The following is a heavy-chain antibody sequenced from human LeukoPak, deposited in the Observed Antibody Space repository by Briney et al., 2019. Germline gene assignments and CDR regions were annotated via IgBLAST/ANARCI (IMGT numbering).Heavy chain of an antibody. Sequence: PGGSLSLSCAASGFRFSSIYMNWARQAPGKGLEWVSVIYSDGTTYYADSVKGRFTISRDDSKNTLYLHMNSLRAEDTAVYYCARDPTNYRLGFDYWGQGTLVTVSS. V-gene: IGHV3-53*01. CDR3: ARDPTNYRLGFDY. D-gene: IGHD3-16*02. CDR2: IYSDGTT. J-gene: IGHJ4*02. CDR1: GFRFSSIY.